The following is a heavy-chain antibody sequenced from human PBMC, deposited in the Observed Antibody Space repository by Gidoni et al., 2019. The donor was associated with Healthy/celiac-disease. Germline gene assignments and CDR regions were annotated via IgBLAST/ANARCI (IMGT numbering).Heavy chain of an antibody. J-gene: IGHJ4*02. V-gene: IGHV3-11*05. D-gene: IGHD2-15*01. CDR2: ISSSSSYT. CDR1: GFTFSDYY. CDR3: AREAYCSGGSCYSGGFDY. Sequence: QVQLVESGGGLVKPGGSLRLSCAASGFTFSDYYMSWIRQAPGKGLECVSYISSSSSYTNYADSVKGRFTISRDNAKNSLYLQMNSLRAEDTAVYYCAREAYCSGGSCYSGGFDYWGQGTLVTVSS.